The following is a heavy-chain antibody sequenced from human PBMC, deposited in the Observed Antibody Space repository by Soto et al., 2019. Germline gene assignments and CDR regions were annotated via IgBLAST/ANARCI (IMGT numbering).Heavy chain of an antibody. Sequence: QVQLVQSGAEMKKPGSSVKVSCQSSGGTFNTYAMNWVRQAPGQGPEWMGDISPMFGAANYAQKFQGRVTITADESTGTSYMQLSSLTSADTALYFCAREVQVHTPAFVYWGQGTLVTVSS. CDR2: ISPMFGAA. J-gene: IGHJ4*02. CDR1: GGTFNTYA. V-gene: IGHV1-69*19. CDR3: AREVQVHTPAFVY. D-gene: IGHD3-10*01.